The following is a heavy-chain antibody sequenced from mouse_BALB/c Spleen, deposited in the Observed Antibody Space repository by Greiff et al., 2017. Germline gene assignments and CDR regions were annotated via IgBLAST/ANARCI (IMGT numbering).Heavy chain of an antibody. D-gene: IGHD1-1*01. CDR1: GYAFSSYW. V-gene: IGHV1-80*01. CDR3: ARATVVATRGAMDY. Sequence: VQLQESGAELVRPGSSVKISCKASGYAFSSYWMNWVKQRPGQGLEWIGQIYPGDGDTNYNGKFKGKATLTADKSSSTAYMQLSSLTSEDSAVYFCARATVVATRGAMDYWGQGTSGTVSS. J-gene: IGHJ4*01. CDR2: IYPGDGDT.